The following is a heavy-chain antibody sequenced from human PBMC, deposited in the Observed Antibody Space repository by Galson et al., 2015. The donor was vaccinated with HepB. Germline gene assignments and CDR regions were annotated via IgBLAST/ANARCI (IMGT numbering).Heavy chain of an antibody. J-gene: IGHJ1*01. Sequence: SLRLSCAASGFTFSSYGMHWVRQALGKGLEWVAVISYDGSNKYYADSVKGRFTISRDNSKNTLYLQMNSLRAEDTAVYYCAKPYSSSWYSEYFQHWGQGTLVTVSS. CDR2: ISYDGSNK. CDR3: AKPYSSSWYSEYFQH. D-gene: IGHD6-13*01. CDR1: GFTFSSYG. V-gene: IGHV3-30*18.